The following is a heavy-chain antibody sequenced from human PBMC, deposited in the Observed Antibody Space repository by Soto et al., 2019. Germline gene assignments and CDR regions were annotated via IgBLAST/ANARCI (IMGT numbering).Heavy chain of an antibody. Sequence: ASVKVSCKASGYTFTSYGISWMRQAPGQGLEWMGWISAHNGDTNYAQKFQGRVTLTTDTSTTTAYMELRSLRSDDSAIYYCARDYNILKYCSGTNCYNDEKHQLVNYFDNWGQGPQVTVSS. CDR2: ISAHNGDT. CDR3: ARDYNILKYCSGTNCYNDEKHQLVNYFDN. D-gene: IGHD2-2*02. J-gene: IGHJ4*02. CDR1: GYTFTSYG. V-gene: IGHV1-18*01.